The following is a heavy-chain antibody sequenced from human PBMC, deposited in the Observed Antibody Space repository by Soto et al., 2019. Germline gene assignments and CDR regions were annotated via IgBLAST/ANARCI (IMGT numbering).Heavy chain of an antibody. V-gene: IGHV1-18*01. CDR1: GYTFTSYG. J-gene: IGHJ6*02. CDR3: ARHRYCTNGVCLYYYGMDV. CDR2: ISAYNGNT. Sequence: QVQLVQSGAEVKKPGASVKVSCKASGYTFTSYGISWVRQAPGQGLEWMGWISAYNGNTNYAQKLQGRVTMTTDTSTSTAYMELRGLRSDDTAVYYCARHRYCTNGVCLYYYGMDVWGQGTTVTVSS. D-gene: IGHD2-8*01.